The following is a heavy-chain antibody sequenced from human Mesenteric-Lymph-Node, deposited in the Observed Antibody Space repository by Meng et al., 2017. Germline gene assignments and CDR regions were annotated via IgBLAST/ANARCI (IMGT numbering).Heavy chain of an antibody. CDR3: ARDLRASGANWFDP. V-gene: IGHV1-2*02. CDR2: INPNSGGT. CDR1: GYTFTGYY. D-gene: IGHD3-10*01. J-gene: IGHJ5*02. Sequence: LVPSVAEVEKPGASVKGSCKASGYTFTGYYMHWVRQAPGQGLEWMGWINPNSGGTNYAQKFQGRVTMTRDTSISTAYMELSRLRSDDTAVYYCARDLRASGANWFDPWGQGTLVTVSS.